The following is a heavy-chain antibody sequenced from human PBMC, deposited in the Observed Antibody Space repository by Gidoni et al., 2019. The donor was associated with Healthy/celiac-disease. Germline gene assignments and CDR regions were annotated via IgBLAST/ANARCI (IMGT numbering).Heavy chain of an antibody. CDR2: ISDDGSNK. CDR1: GFTFSSYA. J-gene: IGHJ6*02. V-gene: IGHV3-30-3*01. Sequence: QVQLVESGGGVVQPGRSLRLSCAASGFTFSSYAMHWVRQAPGKGLEWVAVISDDGSNKYYADSVKGRFTISRDNSKNTLYLQMNSLRAEDTAVYYCARSYYYDSSGERNYYYGMDVWGQGTTVTVSS. CDR3: ARSYYYDSSGERNYYYGMDV. D-gene: IGHD3-22*01.